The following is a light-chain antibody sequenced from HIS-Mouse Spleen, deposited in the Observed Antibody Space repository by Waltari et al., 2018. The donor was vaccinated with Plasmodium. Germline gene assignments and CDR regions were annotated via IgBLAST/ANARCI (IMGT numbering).Light chain of an antibody. CDR3: YSTDSSGNHRV. J-gene: IGLJ3*02. Sequence: SYELTQPPSVSVSPGQTARITCSGDALPKKYAYWYQQKSRQAPGRVLYEDSKRPAGIPERVSGTSSGTMATLTISGGQVEDEAEYYCYSTDSSGNHRVFGGGNKLTVL. CDR1: ALPKKY. CDR2: EDS. V-gene: IGLV3-10*01.